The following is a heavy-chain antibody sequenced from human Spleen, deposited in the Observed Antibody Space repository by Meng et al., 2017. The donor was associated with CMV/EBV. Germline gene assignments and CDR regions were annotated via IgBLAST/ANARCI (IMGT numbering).Heavy chain of an antibody. CDR3: ARDFSLAGLLWGGIDP. D-gene: IGHD3-3*01. J-gene: IGHJ5*02. V-gene: IGHV4-39*07. CDR1: GASTDTSSSY. CDR2: TSYDGST. Sequence: SEILSPTGTVSGASTDTSSSYWGWIRQPPGKGLERIGSTSYDGSTDYNPPLTSRVTIPIDTSENSFSLKLSSVTAADTAVYYWARDFSLAGLLWGGIDPWGPGTLVTVSS.